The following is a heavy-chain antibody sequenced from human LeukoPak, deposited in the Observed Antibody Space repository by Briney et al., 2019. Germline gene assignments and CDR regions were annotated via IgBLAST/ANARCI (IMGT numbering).Heavy chain of an antibody. CDR3: ARHGDIVVVPAANNWFDP. J-gene: IGHJ5*02. CDR2: INHSGST. Sequence: KPSETLSLTCAVYGGSFSGYYWSWIRQPPGKGLEWIGEINHSGSTNYNPSLKSRVTMSVDTSKNQFSLKLSSVTAADTAVYYCARHGDIVVVPAANNWFDPWGQGTLVTASS. V-gene: IGHV4-34*01. CDR1: GGSFSGYY. D-gene: IGHD2-2*01.